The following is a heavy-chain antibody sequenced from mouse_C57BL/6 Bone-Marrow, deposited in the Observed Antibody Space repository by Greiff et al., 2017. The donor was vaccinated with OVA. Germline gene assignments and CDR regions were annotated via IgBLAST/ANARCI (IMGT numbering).Heavy chain of an antibody. CDR2: INPSSGYT. D-gene: IGHD1-1*01. J-gene: IGHJ2*01. Sequence: VQRVESGAELAKPGASVKLSCKASGYTFTSYWMHWVKQRPGQGLEWIGYINPSSGYTKYNQKFKDKATLTADKSSSTAYMQLSSLTYEDSAVYYCARSYYGSNYFDYWGQGTTLTVSS. CDR1: GYTFTSYW. CDR3: ARSYYGSNYFDY. V-gene: IGHV1-7*01.